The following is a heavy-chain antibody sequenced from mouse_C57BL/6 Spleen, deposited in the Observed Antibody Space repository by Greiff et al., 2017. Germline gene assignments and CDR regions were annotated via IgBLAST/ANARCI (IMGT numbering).Heavy chain of an antibody. J-gene: IGHJ1*03. V-gene: IGHV5-17*01. CDR3: ARTYYGSSPDWYFDV. CDR1: GFTFSDYG. Sequence: EVKVVESGGGLVKPGGSLKLSCAASGFTFSDYGMHWVRQAPEKGLEWVAYISSGSSTFYYADTVKGRFTISRDNAKNTLFLQMTSLRSEDTAMYYCARTYYGSSPDWYFDVWGTGTTVTVSS. CDR2: ISSGSSTF. D-gene: IGHD1-1*01.